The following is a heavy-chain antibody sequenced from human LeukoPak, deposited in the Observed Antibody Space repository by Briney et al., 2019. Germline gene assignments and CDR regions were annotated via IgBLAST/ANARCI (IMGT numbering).Heavy chain of an antibody. D-gene: IGHD2-21*01. CDR2: NYYSGST. CDR1: GGSISSGDYY. V-gene: IGHV4-30-4*08. J-gene: IGHJ4*02. Sequence: PSETLSLTCTVSGGSISSGDYYWSWIRQPPGKGLEWIGYNYYSGSTYYNPSLKSRVTISVDTSKNQFSLKLSSVTAADTAVYYCARGSHSYCGGDCYYVWFDYWGQGTLVTVSS. CDR3: ARGSHSYCGGDCYYVWFDY.